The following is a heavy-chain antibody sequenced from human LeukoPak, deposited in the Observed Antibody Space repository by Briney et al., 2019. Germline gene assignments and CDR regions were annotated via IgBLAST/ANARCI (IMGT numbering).Heavy chain of an antibody. V-gene: IGHV3-23*01. J-gene: IGHJ4*02. CDR3: AKERGNSGYYYVDY. D-gene: IGHD3-22*01. Sequence: GGSLRLSCATSGFTFSSYAMSWVRQAPGKGLEWVSAISGSGGSTYYADSVKGRFTISRDNSKNTLYLQMNSLRAEDTAVYYCAKERGNSGYYYVDYWGQGTLVTVSS. CDR2: ISGSGGST. CDR1: GFTFSSYA.